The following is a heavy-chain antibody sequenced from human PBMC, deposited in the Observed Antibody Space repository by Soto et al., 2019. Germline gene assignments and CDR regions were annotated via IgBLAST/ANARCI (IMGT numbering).Heavy chain of an antibody. CDR3: ARDRAGGFSSSWYSLDY. CDR2: IYHSGST. CDR1: GGSISSYY. V-gene: IGHV4-4*02. D-gene: IGHD6-13*01. Sequence: SETLSLTCTVSGGSISSYYWSWVRQPPGKGLEWIGEIYHSGSTNYNPSLKSRVTISVDKSKNQFSLKLSSVTAADTVVYYCARDRAGGFSSSWYSLDYWGQGTLVTVSS. J-gene: IGHJ4*02.